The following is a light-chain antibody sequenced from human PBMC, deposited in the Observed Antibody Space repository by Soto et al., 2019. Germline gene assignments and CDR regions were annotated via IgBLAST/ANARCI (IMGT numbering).Light chain of an antibody. CDR2: GVS. CDR3: QQYGGSPRWT. Sequence: ETILTQSPGTLSLSPGDTATLSCRASQSVGGNYLAWYQQKAGQAPRLVIFGVSNRASGIPDRFSGSGSGTDFTLTISSLEPEDFAVYYCQQYGGSPRWTFGQGTKVELK. J-gene: IGKJ1*01. CDR1: QSVGGNY. V-gene: IGKV3-20*01.